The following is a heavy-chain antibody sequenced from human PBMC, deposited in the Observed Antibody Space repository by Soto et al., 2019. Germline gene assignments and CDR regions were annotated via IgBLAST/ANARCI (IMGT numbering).Heavy chain of an antibody. D-gene: IGHD7-27*01. CDR2: INHSGST. CDR3: ARNGRRTSNWVDY. Sequence: SETLSLTCAVYGGSFSGYYWSWIRQPPGKGLEWIGEINHSGSTNYNPSLKSRVTISVDTSKNQFSLKLSSVTAADTAVYYCARNGRRTSNWVDYWGQGTLVTVSS. CDR1: GGSFSGYY. V-gene: IGHV4-34*01. J-gene: IGHJ4*02.